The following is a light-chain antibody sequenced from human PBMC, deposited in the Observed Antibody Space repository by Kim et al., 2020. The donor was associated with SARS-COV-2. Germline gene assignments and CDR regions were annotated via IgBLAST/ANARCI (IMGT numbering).Light chain of an antibody. Sequence: EIVMTQSPATLSVSPGERATLSCTASQSVTTDLAWYQHKPGQAPRLLISDASARATGLPVRFSGSGSGTEFTLTITSLQSEDFAVYFSQQYNKWPHTLGQGTKMDI. J-gene: IGKJ2*01. CDR2: DAS. V-gene: IGKV3-15*01. CDR3: QQYNKWPHT. CDR1: QSVTTD.